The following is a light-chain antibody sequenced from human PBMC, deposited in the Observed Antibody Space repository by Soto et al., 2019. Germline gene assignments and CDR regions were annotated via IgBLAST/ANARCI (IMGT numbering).Light chain of an antibody. CDR1: QTVLSN. CDR3: QQYGSSCT. V-gene: IGKV3-20*01. Sequence: EIVMTQSPATLSVSPGERATLSCRASQTVLSNLAWYQQKPGQAPRLLIYGASSRATGIPDRFSGSGSGTDFTLTISRLEPEDFAVYYCQQYGSSCTFGQGTRLEIK. J-gene: IGKJ5*01. CDR2: GAS.